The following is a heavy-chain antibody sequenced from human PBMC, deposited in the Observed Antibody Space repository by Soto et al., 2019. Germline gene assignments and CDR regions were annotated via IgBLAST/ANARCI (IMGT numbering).Heavy chain of an antibody. Sequence: QVQLVESGGGVVQPGRSLRLCCAAYGFTFSSYGMHWVRQAPGKGLEWVAVISYDGSNKYYADSVKGRFTISRDNSKNTLYLQMNSLRAEDTAVYYCAKDLDFGGALDISGQGTMVTVSS. D-gene: IGHD2-21*01. CDR1: GFTFSSYG. CDR2: ISYDGSNK. V-gene: IGHV3-30*18. CDR3: AKDLDFGGALDI. J-gene: IGHJ3*02.